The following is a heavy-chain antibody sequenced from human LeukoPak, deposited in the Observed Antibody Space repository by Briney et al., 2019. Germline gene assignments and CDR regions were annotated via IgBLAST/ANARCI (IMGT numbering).Heavy chain of an antibody. Sequence: SETLSLTCTVSGGSVSSGSYYWSWIRQPPGKGLEWIGNIYYSESSNYNPSLKSRATISVNTSKNQFSLKLSSVTAADTAVYYCARFPRCYYDISPEDYWGQGTLVTVYS. V-gene: IGHV4-61*01. CDR3: ARFPRCYYDISPEDY. D-gene: IGHD3-22*01. J-gene: IGHJ4*02. CDR2: IYYSESS. CDR1: GGSVSSGSYY.